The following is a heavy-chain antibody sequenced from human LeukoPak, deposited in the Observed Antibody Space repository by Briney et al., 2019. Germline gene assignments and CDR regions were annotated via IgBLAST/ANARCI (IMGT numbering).Heavy chain of an antibody. V-gene: IGHV6-1*01. J-gene: IGHJ3*02. D-gene: IGHD5-18*01. CDR1: GDSFSTNSS. CDR2: TYYRSKWYN. CDR3: ARGGQGDGYSADEAFDI. Sequence: SQTLSLTCAISGDSFSTNSSWNWIRQSPSRGLEWLGRTYYRSKWYNDYVVSVKGRINISPDTSKNHFSLHLNSVTPEDTAVYFCARGGQGDGYSADEAFDIWGQGTMVTVS.